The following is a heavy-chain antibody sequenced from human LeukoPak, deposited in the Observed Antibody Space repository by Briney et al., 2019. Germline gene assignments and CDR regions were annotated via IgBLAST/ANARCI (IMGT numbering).Heavy chain of an antibody. CDR3: ARGSRGYNLDY. CDR1: GYTFTSYG. D-gene: IGHD1-1*01. V-gene: IGHV1-18*01. CDR2: ISAYNGNT. Sequence: ASVKVSCKASGYTFTSYGISWVRQAPGQGLEWMGWISAYNGNTNYAQKFQGRVTMTRDMSTSTVYMELSSLRSEDTAVYYCARGSRGYNLDYWGQGTLVTVSS. J-gene: IGHJ4*02.